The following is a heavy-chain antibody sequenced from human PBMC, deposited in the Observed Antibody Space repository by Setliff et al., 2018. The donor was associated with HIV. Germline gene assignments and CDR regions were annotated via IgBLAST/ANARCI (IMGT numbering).Heavy chain of an antibody. D-gene: IGHD6-13*01. CDR2: IIPILGTA. J-gene: IGHJ4*02. Sequence: GASVKVSCKASGGTFSSYAISWVRQAPGQGLEWMGGIIPILGTANYAQNLQGRVTITVDESTSTAYMELSRLRSDDTVVYYCARASAAAGTGLDYWGQGTLVTVSS. CDR3: ARASAAAGTGLDY. V-gene: IGHV1-69*13. CDR1: GGTFSSYA.